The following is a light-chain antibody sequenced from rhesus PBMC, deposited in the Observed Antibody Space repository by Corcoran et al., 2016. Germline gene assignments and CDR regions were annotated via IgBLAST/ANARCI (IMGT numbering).Light chain of an antibody. CDR2: QAS. CDR1: QGIAGW. V-gene: IGKV1-21*01. Sequence: DIQMTQSPSSLSASVGDRITIKCRASQGIAGWLAWYQQKPGKAPKLLVYQASSLQSGVPSRFSGSGYGTDFTLTISSLQPADFATYNCQQYNSVPRTFGQGTRVEVK. J-gene: IGKJ1*01. CDR3: QQYNSVPRT.